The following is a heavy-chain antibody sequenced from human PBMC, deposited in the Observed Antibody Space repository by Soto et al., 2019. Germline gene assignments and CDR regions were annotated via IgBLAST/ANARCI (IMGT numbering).Heavy chain of an antibody. CDR2: INHSGST. D-gene: IGHD3-22*01. V-gene: IGHV4-34*01. J-gene: IGHJ4*02. CDR1: GGSFSGYY. CDR3: ARGKGRYYYDSSGYDY. Sequence: SSETLSITCAVYGGSFSGYYWSWIRQPPGKGLEWIGEINHSGSTNYNPSLKSRVTISVDTSKNQFSLKLSSVTAADTAVYYCARGKGRYYYDSSGYDYWGQGTLVTVSS.